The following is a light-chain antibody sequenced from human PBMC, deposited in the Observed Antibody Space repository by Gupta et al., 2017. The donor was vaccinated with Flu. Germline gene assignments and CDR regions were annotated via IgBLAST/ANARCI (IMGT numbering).Light chain of an antibody. CDR3: CSYTSSSNWV. Sequence: QSALPQPASVSGSPGQSITISCTGTSSDVGGYNYVSWYQHHPGKAPKAMIDEVSNRPSGVANRFSGSKSGNTASLTISGRQAEDEADYYCCSYTSSSNWVFGGGTKLTVL. CDR1: SSDVGGYNY. V-gene: IGLV2-14*01. CDR2: EVS. J-gene: IGLJ3*02.